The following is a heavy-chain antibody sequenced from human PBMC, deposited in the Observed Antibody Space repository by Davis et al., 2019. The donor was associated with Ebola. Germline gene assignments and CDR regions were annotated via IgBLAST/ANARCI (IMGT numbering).Heavy chain of an antibody. V-gene: IGHV4-59*01. CDR2: IYHSGST. Sequence: SETLSLTCTVSGGSISSYYWSWIRQPPGKGLEWIGYIYHSGSTNYNPSLKSRVTISVDTSKNQFSLKLSSVTAADTAVYYCAIAAPLNWFDPWGQGTLVTVSS. CDR1: GGSISSYY. CDR3: AIAAPLNWFDP. J-gene: IGHJ5*02.